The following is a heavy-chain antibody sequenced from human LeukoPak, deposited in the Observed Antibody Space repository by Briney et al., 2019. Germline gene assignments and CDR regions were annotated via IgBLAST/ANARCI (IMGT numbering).Heavy chain of an antibody. CDR2: IYSGGNT. CDR3: ARSKYCSSTSCPPRY. V-gene: IGHV3-66*01. CDR1: GFTVSSNY. D-gene: IGHD2-2*01. Sequence: GGSLRLSCASSGFTVSSNYMSWVRQAPGKGLEWVSVIYSGGNTYYADSVRGRFTISRDNSKNTLYLQMNSLRAEDTAVYYCARSKYCSSTSCPPRYWGQGTLVTVSS. J-gene: IGHJ4*02.